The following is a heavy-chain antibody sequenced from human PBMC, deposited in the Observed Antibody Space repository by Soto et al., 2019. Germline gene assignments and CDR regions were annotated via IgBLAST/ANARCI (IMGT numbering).Heavy chain of an antibody. D-gene: IGHD6-13*01. CDR2: IYYSGST. J-gene: IGHJ4*02. V-gene: IGHV4-59*08. Sequence: PSETLSLTCTVSGGSISSYYWSWIRQPPGKGLEWIGYIYYSGSTNYNPSLKSRVTISVDTSKNQFSLKLSSVTAADTAVYYCAAIGKSSWLNWYYFDYWGQGTLVTVSS. CDR1: GGSISSYY. CDR3: AAIGKSSWLNWYYFDY.